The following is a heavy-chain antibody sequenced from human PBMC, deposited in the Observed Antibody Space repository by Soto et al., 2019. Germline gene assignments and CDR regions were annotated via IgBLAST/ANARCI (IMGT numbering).Heavy chain of an antibody. V-gene: IGHV1-2*02. J-gene: IGHJ5*02. CDR1: GYTFTAQY. CDR3: AKGDSSWVSWFHP. D-gene: IGHD6-19*01. Sequence: QVQLVQSGAEVKKPGASVKVSCQASGYTFTAQYLNWVRKAPGEGLEWMGWINPTTGATRYAQKFQGRVTMTRHTSMSTAYLEVRSLSPDDTAVYYCAKGDSSWVSWFHPWGQGTLVTVSS. CDR2: INPTTGAT.